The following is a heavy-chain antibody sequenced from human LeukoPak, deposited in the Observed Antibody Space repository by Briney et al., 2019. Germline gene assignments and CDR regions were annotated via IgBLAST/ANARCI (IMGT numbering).Heavy chain of an antibody. Sequence: GGSLRLSCAASGFTFCSYAMSWVRQAPGKGLEWVSAISGSGGSTYYADSVKGRFTISRDNSKNTPYLQMNSLRAEDTAVYYCAKEAPSYYDSSGYYLQHWGQGTLVTVSS. J-gene: IGHJ1*01. CDR3: AKEAPSYYDSSGYYLQH. CDR1: GFTFCSYA. CDR2: ISGSGGST. V-gene: IGHV3-23*01. D-gene: IGHD3-22*01.